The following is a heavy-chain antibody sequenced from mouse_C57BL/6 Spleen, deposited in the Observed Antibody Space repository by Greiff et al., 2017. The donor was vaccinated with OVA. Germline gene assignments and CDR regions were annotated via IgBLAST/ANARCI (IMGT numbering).Heavy chain of an antibody. CDR3: ARDRGYYYFDY. Sequence: EVKLQESGPGLVKPSQSLSLTCSVTGYSITSGYYWNWIRQFPGNILEWMGYISYDGSNNYNPSLKNRISITRDTSKHQFILKLNSVTTEDTATYYCARDRGYYYFDYWGQGTTLTVSS. CDR1: GYSITSGYY. CDR2: ISYDGSN. V-gene: IGHV3-6*01. J-gene: IGHJ2*01. D-gene: IGHD2-3*01.